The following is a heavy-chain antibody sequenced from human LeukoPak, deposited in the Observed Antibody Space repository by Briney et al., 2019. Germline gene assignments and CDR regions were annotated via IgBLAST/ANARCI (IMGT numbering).Heavy chain of an antibody. D-gene: IGHD7-27*01. CDR2: IYTSGST. CDR3: ANSNALVWGYFDY. J-gene: IGHJ4*02. V-gene: IGHV4-61*02. Sequence: SETLSLTCTVSGGSISSGSYYWSWIRQPAGKGLEWIGRIYTSGSTNYNPSLKSRVTISVDTSKNQFSLRLSSVSAADTAVYYCANSNALVWGYFDYWGQGTLVTVSS. CDR1: GGSISSGSYY.